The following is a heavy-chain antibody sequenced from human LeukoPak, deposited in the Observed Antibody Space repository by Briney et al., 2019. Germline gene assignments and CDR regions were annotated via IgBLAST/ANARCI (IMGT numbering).Heavy chain of an antibody. J-gene: IGHJ4*02. CDR1: GFTFSSYW. CDR2: IKQDGSEK. CDR3: ASHLYGGW. Sequence: GSLRLSCVASGFTFSSYWMSWVRQAPGKGLEWVANIKQDGSEKYYVDSVKGRFTISRDNAKNSLYLQMNSLRAEDTAVYYCASHLYGGWWGQGTLVTVSS. V-gene: IGHV3-7*03. D-gene: IGHD5-12*01.